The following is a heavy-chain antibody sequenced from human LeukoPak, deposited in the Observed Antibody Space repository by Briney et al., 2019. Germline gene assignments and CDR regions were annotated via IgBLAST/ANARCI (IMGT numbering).Heavy chain of an antibody. J-gene: IGHJ4*02. Sequence: PSETLSLTCTVSGGSISSYYWNWIRQPPGEGLEWIGHIFYSGNTNYSPSLKSRVTISVDTSKNQFSLKLTSVTAADTAIYYCARHSSGLYYFHYWGQGTLVTVSS. CDR3: ARHSSGLYYFHY. CDR2: IFYSGNT. CDR1: GGSISSYY. V-gene: IGHV4-59*08. D-gene: IGHD6-19*01.